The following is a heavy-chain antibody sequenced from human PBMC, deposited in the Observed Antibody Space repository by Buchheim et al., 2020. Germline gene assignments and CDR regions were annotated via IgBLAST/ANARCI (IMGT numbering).Heavy chain of an antibody. V-gene: IGHV3-33*08. CDR1: GFTFSSYG. Sequence: QVQLVESGGGVVQPGRSLRLSCAASGFTFSSYGMHWVRQAPGKGLEWVAVIWYDGSNKYYADSVKGRFTISRDNSKNTLYLHMNSVRAEDTALYYCARVHWHTPSRAYYCGIDLWGQGT. D-gene: IGHD1-1*01. J-gene: IGHJ6*02. CDR3: ARVHWHTPSRAYYCGIDL. CDR2: IWYDGSNK.